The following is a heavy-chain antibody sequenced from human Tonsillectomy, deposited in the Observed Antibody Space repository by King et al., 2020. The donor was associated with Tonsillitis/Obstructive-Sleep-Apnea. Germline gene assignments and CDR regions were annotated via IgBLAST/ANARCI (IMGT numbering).Heavy chain of an antibody. CDR3: ARDMVLEAGGDAFDI. CDR2: IHYSGST. V-gene: IGHV4-59*01. J-gene: IGHJ3*02. D-gene: IGHD2-8*01. CDR1: GDSISTYY. Sequence: QLQESGPGLVKPSETLSLTCTVSGDSISTYYWSWIRQPPGKGLEWIGYIHYSGSTNSNPSLKSRVTILVDTSKNQFSLKLSSVTAADTAVYYCARDMVLEAGGDAFDIWGQGTMVTVSS.